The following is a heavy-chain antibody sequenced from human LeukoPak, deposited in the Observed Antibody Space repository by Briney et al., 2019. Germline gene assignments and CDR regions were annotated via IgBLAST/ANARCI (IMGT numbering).Heavy chain of an antibody. J-gene: IGHJ4*02. Sequence: PSETLSLTCAVYGGSFSGYYWSWIRQPAGKGLEWIGRIYSSGSTNYNPSLKSRVTISVDTSKNQFSLKLSPVTAADTAVYYCARERDAYNSGRFDYWGQGTLVTVSS. CDR2: IYSSGST. CDR3: ARERDAYNSGRFDY. D-gene: IGHD1-1*01. V-gene: IGHV4-4*07. CDR1: GGSFSGYY.